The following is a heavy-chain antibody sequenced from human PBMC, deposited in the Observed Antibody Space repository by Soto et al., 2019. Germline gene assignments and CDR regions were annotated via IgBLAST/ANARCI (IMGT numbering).Heavy chain of an antibody. CDR2: IYYTGST. D-gene: IGHD2-8*01. CDR3: ARANWYSEY. Sequence: QVHLQESGPGLVKPSETLSLTCTVCGGSINNHYWSWIRQAPGKGLEWIGYIYYTGSTNYNPSLKSRVTMSVDTSKNQFSLNLTSLTAADTAIYYCARANWYSEYWGQGTLVTVSS. CDR1: GGSINNHY. V-gene: IGHV4-59*11. J-gene: IGHJ4*02.